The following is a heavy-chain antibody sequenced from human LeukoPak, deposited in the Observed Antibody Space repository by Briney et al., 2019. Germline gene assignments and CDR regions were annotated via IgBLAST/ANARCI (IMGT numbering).Heavy chain of an antibody. V-gene: IGHV3-7*01. D-gene: IGHD3-3*01. Sequence: GGSLRLSCAASGFTFSSYWMSWVRQAPGKGLEWVANIKQDGSEKYYVDSVKGRFTISRDNAKNSLYLQMNSLRAEDTAVYYCARLRFLEWPSMSWFDPWGQGTLVTVSS. J-gene: IGHJ5*02. CDR2: IKQDGSEK. CDR1: GFTFSSYW. CDR3: ARLRFLEWPSMSWFDP.